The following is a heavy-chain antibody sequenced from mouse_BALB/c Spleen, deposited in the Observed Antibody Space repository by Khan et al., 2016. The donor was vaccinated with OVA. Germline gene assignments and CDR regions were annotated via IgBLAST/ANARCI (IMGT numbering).Heavy chain of an antibody. CDR3: ARNNYYGYYFDY. D-gene: IGHD1-1*01. Sequence: EVQLQESGPGLVKPSQSLSLTCTVTGYSITSDYAWNWIRQFPGNKLEWRGYISYSGYTSYNPSLKSRISITRDTSKNQFYLQLNSVTTEDTATYYCARNNYYGYYFDYWGQGTTLTVSS. CDR1: GYSITSDYA. CDR2: ISYSGYT. J-gene: IGHJ2*01. V-gene: IGHV3-2*02.